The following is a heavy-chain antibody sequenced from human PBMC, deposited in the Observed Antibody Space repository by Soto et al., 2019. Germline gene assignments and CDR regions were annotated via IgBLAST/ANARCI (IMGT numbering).Heavy chain of an antibody. J-gene: IGHJ6*02. CDR2: INPNSGGT. Sequence: ASVKVSCKASGYTFTGYYMHWVRQAPGQGLEWMGWINPNSGGTNYAQKFQGRVTMTGDTSISTAYMELSRLRSDDTAVYYCAIFQYYDILTGYYPGVDYYGMDVWGQGTTVTVSS. V-gene: IGHV1-2*02. D-gene: IGHD3-9*01. CDR3: AIFQYYDILTGYYPGVDYYGMDV. CDR1: GYTFTGYY.